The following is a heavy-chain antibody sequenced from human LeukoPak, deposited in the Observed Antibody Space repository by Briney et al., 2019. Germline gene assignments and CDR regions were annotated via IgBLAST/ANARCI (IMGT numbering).Heavy chain of an antibody. J-gene: IGHJ3*02. CDR1: GYTFTDYY. V-gene: IGHV1-2*02. CDR3: ARDRPNDAFDI. CDR2: INPNSGGT. Sequence: GASVKVSCKASGYTFTDYYIHWVRQAPGQGLEWMGWINPNSGGTNYAQKYKGRVTMTRDTSISTAYMELRRLRSDDTAVYYCARDRPNDAFDIWGQGTLVTVSS.